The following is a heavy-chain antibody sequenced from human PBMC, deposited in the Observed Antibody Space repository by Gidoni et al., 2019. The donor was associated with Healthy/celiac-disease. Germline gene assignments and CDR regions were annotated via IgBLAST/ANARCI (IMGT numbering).Heavy chain of an antibody. CDR3: ARAMVRGVIPPLGY. D-gene: IGHD3-10*01. J-gene: IGHJ4*02. V-gene: IGHV1-69*01. CDR2: IIPIFGTA. Sequence: QVQLVQSGAEVNKPGSSVKVSCKASGGTFSSYAIRWVRQSPGQGLEGVGGIIPIFGTANDAQKFQGRVTITADESTSTAYMELSRLRSEDTAVYYCARAMVRGVIPPLGYWGQGTLVTVSS. CDR1: GGTFSSYA.